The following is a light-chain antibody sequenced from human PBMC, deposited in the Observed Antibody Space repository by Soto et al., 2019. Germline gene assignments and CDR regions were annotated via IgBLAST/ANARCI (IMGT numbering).Light chain of an antibody. V-gene: IGLV1-40*01. CDR2: DNT. CDR3: QSYESVRSGNWV. Sequence: QSVLTQPPSMSGAPGQTVTMSCTGSSSNLGAGYDVHWYQRLPGAAPKLLIYDNTHRPSGVPNRFSGSKSGTSASLAITGLQAEDEADYYCQSYESVRSGNWVFGGGTQLTVL. J-gene: IGLJ3*02. CDR1: SSNLGAGYD.